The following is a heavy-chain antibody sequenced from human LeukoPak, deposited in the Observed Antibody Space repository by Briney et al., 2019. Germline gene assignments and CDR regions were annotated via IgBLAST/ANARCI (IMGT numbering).Heavy chain of an antibody. J-gene: IGHJ4*02. V-gene: IGHV3-30*04. CDR3: AKDRQTTVTTIFDY. Sequence: GGTLRLSCAASGFTFNSYAMHWVRQAPGKGLEWVAVISYDGSNKYYADSVKGRFTISRDNSKNTLYLQMNSLRAEDTAVYYCAKDRQTTVTTIFDYWGQGTLVTVSS. D-gene: IGHD4-17*01. CDR2: ISYDGSNK. CDR1: GFTFNSYA.